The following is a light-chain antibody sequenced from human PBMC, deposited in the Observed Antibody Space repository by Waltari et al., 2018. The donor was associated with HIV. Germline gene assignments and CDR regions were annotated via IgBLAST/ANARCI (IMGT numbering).Light chain of an antibody. CDR2: DVS. J-gene: IGLJ2*01. CDR1: SSDVGNYNY. CDR3: CSYAGSYTLGV. V-gene: IGLV2-11*01. Sequence: QSALTQPRSVSGSPGQSVTISCTGTSSDVGNYNYVSWYQQHPGKAPKFIIYDVSKRPSGVPDRFSGSKSGNTASLTISGLQAEDEADYYCCSYAGSYTLGVFGGGTKVTVL.